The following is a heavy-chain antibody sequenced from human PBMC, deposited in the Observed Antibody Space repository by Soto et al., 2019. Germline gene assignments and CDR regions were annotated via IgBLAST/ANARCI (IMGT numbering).Heavy chain of an antibody. CDR2: IKSKTDGGTT. J-gene: IGHJ6*02. CDR1: GFTFSNAW. V-gene: IGHV3-15*01. CDR3: TTTEGDDYYYYYGMDV. Sequence: GGSLRLSCAASGFTFSNAWMSWVRQAPGKGLEWVGRIKSKTDGGTTDYAAPVKGRFTISRDDSKNTLYLQMNSLKTEDTAVYYCTTTEGDDYYYYYGMDVWGQGTTVTVSS. D-gene: IGHD3-10*01.